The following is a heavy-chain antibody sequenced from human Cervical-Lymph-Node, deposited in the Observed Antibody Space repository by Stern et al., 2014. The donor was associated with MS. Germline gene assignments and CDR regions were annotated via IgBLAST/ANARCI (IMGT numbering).Heavy chain of an antibody. Sequence: VQLVQSGAEVPKPGSSVQVSCKASGGTFSKFPSSWVRQAPGHGLEWMGVIFPVFGTPTYAQEFRGRVTITADVSTSTVYMELSSLRSDDTAVYYCALSSETSDRWYSLGYDLWGQGTLVTVSS. V-gene: IGHV1-69*01. D-gene: IGHD6-13*01. J-gene: IGHJ5*02. CDR2: IFPVFGTP. CDR3: ALSSETSDRWYSLGYDL. CDR1: GGTFSKFP.